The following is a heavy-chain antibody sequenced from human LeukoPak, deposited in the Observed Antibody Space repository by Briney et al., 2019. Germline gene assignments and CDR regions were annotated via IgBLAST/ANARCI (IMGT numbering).Heavy chain of an antibody. Sequence: ASVKVSCKISGYTLISYDISWVRQAPGQGLEWMGWISAYNGNTHYAQKFQGRVAMTTDTSTNSAYMELRSLRSDDTAVYFCARDIEIGVGYSGYVFDYWGQGTPVTVSS. J-gene: IGHJ4*02. CDR1: GYTLISYD. D-gene: IGHD5-12*01. V-gene: IGHV1-18*01. CDR3: ARDIEIGVGYSGYVFDY. CDR2: ISAYNGNT.